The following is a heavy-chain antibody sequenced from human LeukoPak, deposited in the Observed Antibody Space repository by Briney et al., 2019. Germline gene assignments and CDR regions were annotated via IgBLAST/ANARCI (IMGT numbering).Heavy chain of an antibody. V-gene: IGHV5-51*01. CDR2: IYPGDSDI. Sequence: GESLKISCKGSGDSFTSYWIGWVRQMPGKGREWVAIIYPGDSDIRYSPSIQGHGTISADKSTSTTFLQWTNLKASDTAMYYCARRHSDSLTGFDFWGQGTLVTVTS. CDR1: GDSFTSYW. J-gene: IGHJ4*02. D-gene: IGHD3-9*01. CDR3: ARRHSDSLTGFDF.